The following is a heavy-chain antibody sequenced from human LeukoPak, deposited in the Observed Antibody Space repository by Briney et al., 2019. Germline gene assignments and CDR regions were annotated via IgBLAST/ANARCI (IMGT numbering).Heavy chain of an antibody. D-gene: IGHD3-10*01. J-gene: IGHJ5*02. CDR1: GGSFSGYY. V-gene: IGHV4-34*01. Sequence: PSETLSLTCAVYGGSFSGYYWSWIRQPPGKGLERIGEINHSGSTNYNPSLKSRVTISVDTSKNQFSLKLSSVTAADTAVYYCARFLYGSGSYYNVMFAGFDPWGQGTLVTVSS. CDR3: ARFLYGSGSYYNVMFAGFDP. CDR2: INHSGST.